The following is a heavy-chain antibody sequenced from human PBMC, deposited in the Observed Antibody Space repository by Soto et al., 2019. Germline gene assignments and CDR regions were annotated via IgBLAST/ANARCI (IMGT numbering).Heavy chain of an antibody. Sequence: QGQLQASGPGLVKPSQTLSLSCTVSGGPNSSGDSYWSWVRQPPGKGLEWIGYVFYSGGTYYHPSLKSRVTISVDTSKKQFSLNLSSVTAADTAMYYCARDRAGYKAYDPWGQGTQVTVSS. D-gene: IGHD5-12*01. J-gene: IGHJ5*02. CDR1: GGPNSSGDSY. CDR3: ARDRAGYKAYDP. CDR2: VFYSGGT. V-gene: IGHV4-30-4*01.